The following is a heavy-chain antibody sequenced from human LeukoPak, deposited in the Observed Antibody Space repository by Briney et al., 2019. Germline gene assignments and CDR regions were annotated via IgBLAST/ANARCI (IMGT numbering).Heavy chain of an antibody. Sequence: GSSVKVSCKASGGTFSSYAISWVRQAPGQGLEWMGGIIPIFGTANYAQKFQGRVTITADESTSTAYVELSSLRSEDTAVYYCATGEYCSSTSCPFYYYGMDVWGQGTTVTVSS. D-gene: IGHD2-2*01. V-gene: IGHV1-69*01. CDR2: IIPIFGTA. CDR3: ATGEYCSSTSCPFYYYGMDV. J-gene: IGHJ6*02. CDR1: GGTFSSYA.